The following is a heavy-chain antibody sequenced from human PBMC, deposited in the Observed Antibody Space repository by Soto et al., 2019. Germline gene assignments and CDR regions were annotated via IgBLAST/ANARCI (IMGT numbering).Heavy chain of an antibody. Sequence: EVQLLESGGGLVQPGGSLRLSCAASGFTFSRNAMSWVRQAPRKGLEWVSAISGTTDNTYYADSVKGRFTISRDNSKNTLYLQMNSLRAEDTALYYCARSLRGVIIDFDSWGQGTLVTVSS. CDR2: ISGTTDNT. CDR3: ARSLRGVIIDFDS. CDR1: GFTFSRNA. V-gene: IGHV3-23*01. J-gene: IGHJ4*02. D-gene: IGHD3-10*01.